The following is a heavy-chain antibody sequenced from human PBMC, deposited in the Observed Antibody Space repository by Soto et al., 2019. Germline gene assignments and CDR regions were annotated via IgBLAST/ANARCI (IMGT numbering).Heavy chain of an antibody. CDR1: GFTFSSYW. D-gene: IGHD2-8*02. V-gene: IGHV3-7*01. CDR2: IKQDGSEK. Sequence: EVQLAESGGGLVQPGGSLRLSCAASGFTFSSYWMSWVRQAPGKGLEWVANIKQDGSEKYYVDSVKGRFTISRDNAKNSLYLQMNSLRAEDTAVYYCARLLVRFYYYGMDVWGQGTTVTVSS. CDR3: ARLLVRFYYYGMDV. J-gene: IGHJ6*02.